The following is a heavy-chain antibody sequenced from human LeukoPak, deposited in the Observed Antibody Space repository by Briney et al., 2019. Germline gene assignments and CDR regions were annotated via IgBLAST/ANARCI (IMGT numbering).Heavy chain of an antibody. J-gene: IGHJ4*02. D-gene: IGHD3-10*02. Sequence: PSETLSLTCTVSGGSISPYSWSWIRQPPGKGLEWLGYIYYSGNTDYNPSLKSRVAISVDTSKNQFSLKLSSVTAADTAVYYCARSTGSTMFIDYWGQGTLVTVSS. CDR2: IYYSGNT. V-gene: IGHV4-59*01. CDR1: GGSISPYS. CDR3: ARSTGSTMFIDY.